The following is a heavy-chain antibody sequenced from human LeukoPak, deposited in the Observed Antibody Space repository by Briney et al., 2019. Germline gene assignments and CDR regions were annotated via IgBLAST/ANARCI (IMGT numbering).Heavy chain of an antibody. Sequence: ASVKVSCKASGYTFTSYDINWVRQAPGQGLGWRGWMNPNSGNTGYAQKFQGRVTMTRNTSISTAYMELSSLRSEDTAVYYCARVYLRRDGYTGGYWGQGTLVTVSS. D-gene: IGHD5-24*01. J-gene: IGHJ4*02. CDR1: GYTFTSYD. CDR3: ARVYLRRDGYTGGY. CDR2: MNPNSGNT. V-gene: IGHV1-8*01.